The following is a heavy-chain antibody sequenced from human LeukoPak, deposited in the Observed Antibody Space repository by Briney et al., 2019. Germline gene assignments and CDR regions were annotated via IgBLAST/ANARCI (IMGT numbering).Heavy chain of an antibody. Sequence: GGSLRLSCAASGFTFSSYDMHWVRQAIGKVLEWVSSIGTAGDTYYSGSVKGRFTISRENAKNSLYLQMNSLRAGDTAVYYCARVLGSGTYGLDVWGQGTTVTVSS. V-gene: IGHV3-13*04. CDR2: IGTAGDT. J-gene: IGHJ6*02. D-gene: IGHD3-10*01. CDR1: GFTFSSYD. CDR3: ARVLGSGTYGLDV.